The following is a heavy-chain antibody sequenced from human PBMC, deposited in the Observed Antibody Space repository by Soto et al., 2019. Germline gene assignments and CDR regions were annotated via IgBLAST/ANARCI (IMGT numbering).Heavy chain of an antibody. CDR3: ARPFHPYYDFWSGYYTLGY. J-gene: IGHJ4*02. CDR1: GFTFSDYY. Sequence: VQLVESGGGLEQPGGSLRLSCAASGFTFSDYYMSWIRQAPGKGLEWVSYISSSGSTIYYADSVKGRFTISRDNAKNSLYLQMNSLRAEDTAVYYCARPFHPYYDFWSGYYTLGYWGQGTLVTVSS. D-gene: IGHD3-3*01. CDR2: ISSSGSTI. V-gene: IGHV3-11*01.